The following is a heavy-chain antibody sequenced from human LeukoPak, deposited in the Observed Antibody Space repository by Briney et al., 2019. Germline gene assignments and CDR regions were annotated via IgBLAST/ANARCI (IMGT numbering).Heavy chain of an antibody. J-gene: IGHJ5*02. V-gene: IGHV4-59*08. D-gene: IGHD5-24*01. CDR2: IYYSGAT. Sequence: PSETLSLTCTVSGASISGPSWNWIRQPPGKGLEWIGRIYYSGATNYNPSLKGRVTMSIDTSENQFSLKLSSVTAADTAVYYCARRPVEMAAIREDNWLDPWGQGTLVTVSS. CDR1: GASISGPS. CDR3: ARRPVEMAAIREDNWLDP.